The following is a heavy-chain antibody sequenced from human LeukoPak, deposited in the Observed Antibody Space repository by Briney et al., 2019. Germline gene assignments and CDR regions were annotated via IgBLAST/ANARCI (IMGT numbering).Heavy chain of an antibody. CDR1: GYTLTELS. CDR2: FDPEDGET. D-gene: IGHD2-2*01. J-gene: IGHJ4*02. V-gene: IGHV1-24*01. CDR3: ATGLEYQLLFYFDY. Sequence: ASVKVSCKVSGYTLTELSMHWVRQAPGKGLEWMGGFDPEDGETIYAQKFQGRVTMTEDTSTDTAYVELSSLRSEDTAVYYCATGLEYQLLFYFDYWGQGTLVTVSS.